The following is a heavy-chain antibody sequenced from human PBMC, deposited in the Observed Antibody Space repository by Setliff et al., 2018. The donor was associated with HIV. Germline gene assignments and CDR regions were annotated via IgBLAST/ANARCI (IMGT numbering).Heavy chain of an antibody. J-gene: IGHJ4*02. CDR1: GFPLSNYA. V-gene: IGHV3-30*02. CDR3: AKEGSNWYPPNYFDY. D-gene: IGHD4-4*01. CDR2: IWNDGSNK. Sequence: HPGGSLRLSCAASGFPLSNYAMHWVRQAPGKGLEWVAVIWNDGSNKYYADSVKGRFTISRDNSKNTLYLQMNSLRTEDTAVYYCAKEGSNWYPPNYFDYWGQGTLVTVSS.